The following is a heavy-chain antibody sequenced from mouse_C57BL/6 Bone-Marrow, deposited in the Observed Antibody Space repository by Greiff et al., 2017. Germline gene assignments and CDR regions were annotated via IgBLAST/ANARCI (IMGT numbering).Heavy chain of an antibody. CDR2: IDPSDSYT. V-gene: IGHV1-69*01. D-gene: IGHD1-1*01. CDR1: GYTFTSYW. J-gene: IGHJ2*01. Sequence: QVQLQQPGAELVMPGASVKLSCKASGYTFTSYWMHWVKQRPGQGLEWVGEIDPSDSYTNYNQKFKGKATLTVDKSSSTAYMQLSSLTSEDSAVYYCAISVTTVVAHFDYWGQGTTLTVSS. CDR3: AISVTTVVAHFDY.